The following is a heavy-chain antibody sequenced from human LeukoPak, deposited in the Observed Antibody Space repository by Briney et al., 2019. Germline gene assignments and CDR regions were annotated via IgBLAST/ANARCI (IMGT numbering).Heavy chain of an antibody. CDR1: GYTFAKFY. J-gene: IGHJ3*02. Sequence: GASVKVSCKASGYTFAKFYIHWVRQAPGQGLEGMGIINPSGGTTSYAQKFQGRVSMTRDTSTSTVYMELSSLRSEDTAVYYRARDNRGERTPGWGYGGFDIWGQGTMVSVSS. V-gene: IGHV1-46*01. D-gene: IGHD3-16*01. CDR3: ARDNRGERTPGWGYGGFDI. CDR2: INPSGGTT.